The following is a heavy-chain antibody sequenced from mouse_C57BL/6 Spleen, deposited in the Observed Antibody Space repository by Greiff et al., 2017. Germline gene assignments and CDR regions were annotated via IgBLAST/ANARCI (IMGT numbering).Heavy chain of an antibody. CDR3: ARLTTVVPWYFDV. CDR1: GFTFSSYA. D-gene: IGHD1-1*01. Sequence: EVKLVESGGGLVKPGGSLKLSCAASGFTFSSYAMSLVRQTPEKRLEWVATISDGGSSSYSPDNVQGRFTISRDNAKRNLYLQMSHLKYEDTAMYYCARLTTVVPWYFDVWGTGTTVTVAS. V-gene: IGHV5-4*03. J-gene: IGHJ1*03. CDR2: ISDGGSSS.